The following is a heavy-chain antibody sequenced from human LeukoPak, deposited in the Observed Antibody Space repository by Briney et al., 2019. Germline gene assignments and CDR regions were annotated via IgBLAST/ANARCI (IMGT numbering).Heavy chain of an antibody. CDR2: INQDGRQK. V-gene: IGHV3-7*04. Sequence: GGSLRLSCAASGITFRSFYMSWVRQAPGKGLEWVANINQDGRQKNYVDSVKGRFTISRDNAKDSLYLEMNSLRSEDTAVYYCARDQEQLNMWGQGTMVTVSS. D-gene: IGHD6-19*01. CDR1: GITFRSFY. CDR3: ARDQEQLNM. J-gene: IGHJ3*02.